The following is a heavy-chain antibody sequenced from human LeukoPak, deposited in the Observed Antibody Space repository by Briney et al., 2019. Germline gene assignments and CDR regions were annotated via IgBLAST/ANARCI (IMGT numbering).Heavy chain of an antibody. D-gene: IGHD6-19*01. V-gene: IGHV3-23*01. CDR2: ISGSGGST. CDR3: AKGEYSSGWAVDY. J-gene: IGHJ4*02. CDR1: GFTFSSYS. Sequence: GGSLRLSCAASGFTFSSYSMNWVRQAPGKGLEWVSAISGSGGSTYYADSVKGRFTISRDNSKNTLYLQMNSLRAEDTAVYYCAKGEYSSGWAVDYWGQGTLVTVSS.